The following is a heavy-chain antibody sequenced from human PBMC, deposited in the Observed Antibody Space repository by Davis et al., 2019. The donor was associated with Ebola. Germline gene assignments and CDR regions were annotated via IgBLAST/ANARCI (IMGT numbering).Heavy chain of an antibody. CDR1: GFTFSTYA. V-gene: IGHV3-7*01. CDR2: IKQDGSEK. D-gene: IGHD4-17*01. Sequence: GESLKISCAASGFTFSTYAMHWVRQAPGKGLEWVASIKQDGSEKHYVDSVTGRFAISRDNARNSLFLQMTSLRAEDTALYYCATLGSDYEVLDYWGQGTLVTVSS. J-gene: IGHJ4*02. CDR3: ATLGSDYEVLDY.